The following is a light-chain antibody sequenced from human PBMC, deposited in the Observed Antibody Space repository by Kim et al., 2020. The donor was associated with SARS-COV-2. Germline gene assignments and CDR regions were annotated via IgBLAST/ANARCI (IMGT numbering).Light chain of an antibody. Sequence: SSELTQDPAVSVALGQTVRITCQGDSLRTYYASWYRQKPGQAPVLVIYDENNRPSGIPDRFSASSSGNTASLTITGAQAEVEADYYCNSRDSSGNSYFFGTGTKVTVL. J-gene: IGLJ1*01. CDR3: NSRDSSGNSYF. V-gene: IGLV3-19*01. CDR1: SLRTYY. CDR2: DEN.